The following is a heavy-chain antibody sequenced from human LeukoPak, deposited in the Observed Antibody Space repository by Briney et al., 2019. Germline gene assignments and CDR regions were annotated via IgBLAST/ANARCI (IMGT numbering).Heavy chain of an antibody. CDR1: GGTFSSYA. V-gene: IGHV1-69*04. D-gene: IGHD1-7*01. CDR3: ARDIGMITGTTDYYFDY. Sequence: SVKVSCKASGGTFSSYAISWVRQAPGQGLEWMGRIIPILGIANYTQKFQGRVTITADKSTSTAYMELSSLRSEETAVYYCARDIGMITGTTDYYFDYWGQGTLVTVSS. CDR2: IIPILGIA. J-gene: IGHJ4*02.